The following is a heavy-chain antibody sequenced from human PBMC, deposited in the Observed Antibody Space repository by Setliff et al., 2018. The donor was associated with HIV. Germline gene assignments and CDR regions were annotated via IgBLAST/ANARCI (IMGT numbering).Heavy chain of an antibody. CDR3: ARYKCINFACVGFDI. V-gene: IGHV4-4*07. CDR2: IDTPGIT. D-gene: IGHD3-9*01. CDR1: GASISSHY. J-gene: IGHJ3*02. Sequence: PSETLSLTCTVSGASISSHYWSWIRQPAGKGLEWIGRIDTPGITHYNHSLKSRLTMSVDTSKNQVSLKLTSVTAADTAVYYCARYKCINFACVGFDIWGQGTVVTVSS.